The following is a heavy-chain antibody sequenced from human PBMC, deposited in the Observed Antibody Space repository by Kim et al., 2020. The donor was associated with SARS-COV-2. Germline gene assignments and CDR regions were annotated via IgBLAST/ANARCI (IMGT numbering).Heavy chain of an antibody. D-gene: IGHD4-17*01. J-gene: IGHJ6*02. V-gene: IGHV4-59*01. Sequence: PPLKSRVTISVDTSKNQFSLKLSSVTAADTAVYYCARNGGDYKLLFGMDVWGQGTTVTVSS. CDR3: ARNGGDYKLLFGMDV.